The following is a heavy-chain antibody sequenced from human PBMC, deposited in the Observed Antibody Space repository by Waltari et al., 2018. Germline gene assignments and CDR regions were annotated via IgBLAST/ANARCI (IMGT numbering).Heavy chain of an antibody. J-gene: IGHJ4*02. CDR3: AHSRRATHIDY. Sequence: QITLTESGPTLVKPTQTLTLTCTFSGFSLSTRGEGVGWIRQPTGKALEWLALIYWNDDKRYSPSLTSRLTITKDTSKNQVVLTMTNMDPVDTATYYCAHSRRATHIDYWGQGTLVTVSS. V-gene: IGHV2-5*01. D-gene: IGHD1-26*01. CDR2: IYWNDDK. CDR1: GFSLSTRGEG.